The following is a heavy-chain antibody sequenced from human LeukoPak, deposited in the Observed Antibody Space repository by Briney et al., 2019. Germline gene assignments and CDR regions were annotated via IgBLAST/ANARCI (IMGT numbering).Heavy chain of an antibody. Sequence: GGSLRLSCAASGFTFSSYEMNWVRQAPGKGLEWVSYISSSGSTIYYADSVKGRFTISRDNAKNSPYLQMNSLRAEDTAVYYCARGEGDSDYGDSEYSQHWGQGTLVTVSS. D-gene: IGHD4-17*01. CDR1: GFTFSSYE. CDR3: ARGEGDSDYGDSEYSQH. J-gene: IGHJ1*01. CDR2: ISSSGSTI. V-gene: IGHV3-48*03.